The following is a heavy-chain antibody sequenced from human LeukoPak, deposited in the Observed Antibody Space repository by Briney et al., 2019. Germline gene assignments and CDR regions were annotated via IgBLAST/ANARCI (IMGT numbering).Heavy chain of an antibody. V-gene: IGHV1-46*01. CDR1: GYTFTGYY. D-gene: IGHD2-15*01. J-gene: IGHJ3*02. Sequence: ASVKVSCKASGYTFTGYYMHWVRQAPGQGLEWMGIINPSGGSTSYAQKFQGRVTMTRDMSTSTVYMELSSLRSEDTAVYYCARDTISRMLPYAFDIWGQGTMVTVSS. CDR3: ARDTISRMLPYAFDI. CDR2: INPSGGST.